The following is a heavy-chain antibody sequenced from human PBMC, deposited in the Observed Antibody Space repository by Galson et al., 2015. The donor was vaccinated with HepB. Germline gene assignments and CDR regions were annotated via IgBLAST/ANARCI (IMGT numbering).Heavy chain of an antibody. V-gene: IGHV1-2*02. CDR3: ARVTTAEHDFWSGYYGYDAFDI. J-gene: IGHJ3*02. CDR2: INPNSGGT. CDR1: GYTFTGYY. Sequence: SVKVSCKASGYTFTGYYMHWVRQAPGQGLEWMGWINPNSGGTNYAQKFQGRVTMTRDTSISTAYMELSRLGSDDTAVYYCARVTTAEHDFWSGYYGYDAFDIWGQGTMVTVSS. D-gene: IGHD3-3*01.